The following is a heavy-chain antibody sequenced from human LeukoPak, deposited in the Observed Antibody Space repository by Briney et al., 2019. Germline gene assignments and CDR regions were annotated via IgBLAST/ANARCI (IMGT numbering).Heavy chain of an antibody. CDR3: ARDRPLSEYGDCYYYYMDV. Sequence: ASVKVSCKASGYAFTSYGISWVRQAPGQGLEWMGWISAYNGNTNYAQKLQGRVTMTTDTSTSTAYMELRSLRSDDTAVYYCARDRPLSEYGDCYYYYMDVWGKGTTVTVSS. D-gene: IGHD4-17*01. V-gene: IGHV1-18*01. J-gene: IGHJ6*03. CDR1: GYAFTSYG. CDR2: ISAYNGNT.